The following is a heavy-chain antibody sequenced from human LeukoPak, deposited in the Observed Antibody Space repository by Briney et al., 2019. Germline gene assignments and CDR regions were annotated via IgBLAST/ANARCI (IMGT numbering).Heavy chain of an antibody. CDR1: GFTFSRYW. CDR3: ASAGGDSRSPLPFYY. CDR2: IKQDGSEK. J-gene: IGHJ4*02. Sequence: SGGSLRLSCAASGFTFSRYWMSWVRQAPGKGLEWVANIKQDGSEKYYVDSVKGRFTISRDNAENSLSLQMNSLRAEDTAVYYCASAGGDSRSPLPFYYWGQGTLVTVSS. V-gene: IGHV3-7*03. D-gene: IGHD6-6*01.